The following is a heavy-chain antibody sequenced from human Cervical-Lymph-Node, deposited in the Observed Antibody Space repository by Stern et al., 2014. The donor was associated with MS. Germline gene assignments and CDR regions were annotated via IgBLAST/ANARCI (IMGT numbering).Heavy chain of an antibody. CDR2: IIPIFGTA. V-gene: IGHV1-69*01. CDR1: GGTFSSYA. CDR3: ASRYSGYDPEES. D-gene: IGHD5-12*01. J-gene: IGHJ5*02. Sequence: VQLVESGAEVKKPGSSVKVSCKASGGTFSSYAISWVRQAPGQGLEWMGGIIPIFGTANYAQKFQGRVTITADEPTSTAYMELSSLRSEDTAVYYCASRYSGYDPEESWGQGTLVTVSS.